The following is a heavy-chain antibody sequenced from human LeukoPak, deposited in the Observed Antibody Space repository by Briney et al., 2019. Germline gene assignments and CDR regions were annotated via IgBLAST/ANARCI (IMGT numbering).Heavy chain of an antibody. D-gene: IGHD2-2*01. V-gene: IGHV4-59*12. CDR1: GGSISSYY. CDR3: ARGVVPAAYRDY. CDR2: IYYSGST. Sequence: SETLSLTCTVSGGSISSYYWSWIRQPPGKGLEWIGYIYYSGSTNYNPSLKSRVTISVDTSKNQFSLKLSSVTAADTAVYYCARGVVPAAYRDYWGQGTLVTVSS. J-gene: IGHJ4*02.